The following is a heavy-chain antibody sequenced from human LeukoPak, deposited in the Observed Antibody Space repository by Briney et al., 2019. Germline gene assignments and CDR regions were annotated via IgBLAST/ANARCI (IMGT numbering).Heavy chain of an antibody. Sequence: PGGSLRLSCAASGSTFSSYEMNWVRQAPGKGLEWVSYISSSGSTIYYADSVKGRFTISRDNAKNSLYLQMNSLRAEDTAVYYCARDPGYSYGQASFDYWGQGTLVTVSS. CDR3: ARDPGYSYGQASFDY. V-gene: IGHV3-48*03. J-gene: IGHJ4*02. CDR2: ISSSGSTI. D-gene: IGHD5-18*01. CDR1: GSTFSSYE.